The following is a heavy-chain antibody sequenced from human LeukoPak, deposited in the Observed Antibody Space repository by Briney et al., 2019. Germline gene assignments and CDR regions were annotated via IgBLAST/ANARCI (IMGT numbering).Heavy chain of an antibody. CDR1: GYTFTDYY. J-gene: IGHJ4*02. CDR2: INPSSGST. D-gene: IGHD1-26*01. CDR3: ARGRDSGSRTYYFDY. V-gene: IGHV1-2*02. Sequence: ASVSVSCKASGYTFTDYYLHWVRQAPGQGLEWLAWINPSSGSTNYAQTLRGRVNLTRDTSMTTDYMELRRLSSDDTAVYYCARGRDSGSRTYYFDYWGQGTLVTVSS.